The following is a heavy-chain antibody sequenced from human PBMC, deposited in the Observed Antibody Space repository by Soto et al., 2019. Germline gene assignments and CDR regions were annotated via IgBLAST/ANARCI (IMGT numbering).Heavy chain of an antibody. J-gene: IGHJ6*03. D-gene: IGHD6-6*01. CDR3: ARRARPDFYYMDV. CDR1: GFTLSGYA. CDR2: ISSNGVGT. V-gene: IGHV3-64*01. Sequence: EVQLTESGGGLAQPGGSLRLSCAASGFTLSGYAMDWVRQAPGKGLEYVSGISSNGVGTYYANSVKGRFTISRDNTKNTVYLQIGSLRPEDMAVYYCARRARPDFYYMDVWGKGTTLTV.